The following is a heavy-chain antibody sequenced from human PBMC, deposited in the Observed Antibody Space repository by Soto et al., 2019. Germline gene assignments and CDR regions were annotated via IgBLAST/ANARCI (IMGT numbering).Heavy chain of an antibody. Sequence: QVQLQESGPGLVKTSETLSLTCTVSGGSVSSGSYYWSWIRQPPGKGLEWIGYIYYSGSTNYNPSLKSRVTISVDTSKNQFSLKLSSVTAADTAVYYCARDGGRWLLDYWGQGTLVTVSS. CDR2: IYYSGST. D-gene: IGHD2-15*01. V-gene: IGHV4-61*01. CDR3: ARDGGRWLLDY. J-gene: IGHJ4*02. CDR1: GGSVSSGSYY.